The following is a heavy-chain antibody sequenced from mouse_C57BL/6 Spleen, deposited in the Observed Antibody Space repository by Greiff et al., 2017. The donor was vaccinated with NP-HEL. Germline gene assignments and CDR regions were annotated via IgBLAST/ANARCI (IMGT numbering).Heavy chain of an antibody. CDR2: ISSGGDYI. CDR1: GFTFSSYA. V-gene: IGHV5-9-1*02. J-gene: IGHJ4*01. Sequence: DVKLVESGEGLVKPGGSLKLSCAASGFTFSSYAMSWVRQTPEKRLEWVAYISSGGDYIYYADTVKGRFTISRDNARNTLYLQMSSLKSEDTAMYYCTRDHYYGSLYYYAMDYWGQGTSVTVSS. D-gene: IGHD1-1*01. CDR3: TRDHYYGSLYYYAMDY.